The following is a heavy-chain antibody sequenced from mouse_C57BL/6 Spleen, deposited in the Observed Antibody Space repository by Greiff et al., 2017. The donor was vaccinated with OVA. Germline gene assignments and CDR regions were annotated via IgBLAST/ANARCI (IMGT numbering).Heavy chain of an antibody. J-gene: IGHJ4*01. Sequence: EVKVEESGPGLVKPSQSLSLTCSVTGYSITSGYYWNWIRQFPGNKLEWMGYISYDGSNNYNPSLKNRISITRDTSKNQFFLKLNSVTTEDTATYYCARSNYEMDYWGQGTSVTVSS. D-gene: IGHD2-5*01. CDR2: ISYDGSN. CDR3: ARSNYEMDY. V-gene: IGHV3-6*01. CDR1: GYSITSGYY.